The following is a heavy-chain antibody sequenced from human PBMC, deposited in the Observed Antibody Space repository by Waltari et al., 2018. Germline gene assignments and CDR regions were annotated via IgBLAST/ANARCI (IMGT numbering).Heavy chain of an antibody. Sequence: EVQLVESGGGLVQPGGSLRLSCAASGFPFSSYWMSWVRQATGQGLEWVANIKQDGSEKYYVDSVKGRFTISRDNAKNSLYLQMNSLRAEDTAVYYCAREEGFDYYGSGTRYFDYWGQGTLVTVSS. D-gene: IGHD3-10*01. J-gene: IGHJ4*02. V-gene: IGHV3-7*01. CDR3: AREEGFDYYGSGTRYFDY. CDR2: IKQDGSEK. CDR1: GFPFSSYW.